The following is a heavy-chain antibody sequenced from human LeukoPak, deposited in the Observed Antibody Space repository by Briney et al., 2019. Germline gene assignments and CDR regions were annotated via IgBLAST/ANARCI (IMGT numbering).Heavy chain of an antibody. D-gene: IGHD3-10*01. Sequence: GGSLRLSCAASGFIFSTYVMHWVRQAPGKGLEWVSGISWNSGSIGYADSVKGRFTISRDNAKNSLYLQMNSLRAEDTALYYCAKDTGFGETTDAFDIWGQGTMVTVSS. CDR1: GFIFSTYV. CDR2: ISWNSGSI. CDR3: AKDTGFGETTDAFDI. V-gene: IGHV3-9*01. J-gene: IGHJ3*02.